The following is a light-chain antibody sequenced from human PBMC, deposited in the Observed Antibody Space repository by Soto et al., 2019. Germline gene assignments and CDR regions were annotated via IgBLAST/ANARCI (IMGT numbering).Light chain of an antibody. CDR3: QQRLNWPPG. Sequence: EIFLTQSPDTLSLSPGERATLTCRATQSVTNYIAWYQQRPGQAPRLLIYDASNRATGVPARFSGSGSGTDFTLTINDLEPADFRLYYCQQRLNWPPGFGQGTRVEIK. J-gene: IGKJ1*01. CDR1: QSVTNY. V-gene: IGKV3-11*01. CDR2: DAS.